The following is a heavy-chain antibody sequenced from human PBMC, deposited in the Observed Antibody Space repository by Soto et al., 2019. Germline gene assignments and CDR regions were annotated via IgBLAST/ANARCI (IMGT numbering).Heavy chain of an antibody. CDR2: IIPLLDIA. Sequence: QVQLVQSGAEVKKPGSSVKVSCKASGGFSSYTISWVRQAPGQGLEWMGRIIPLLDIANYPQKFQARVMITADKSTNTAYMELSSLRSEDTAVYYCARDRKGGGSPTEKYGMDVWGQGTTVTVSS. V-gene: IGHV1-69*08. J-gene: IGHJ6*02. CDR3: ARDRKGGGSPTEKYGMDV. D-gene: IGHD3-16*01. CDR1: GGFSSYT.